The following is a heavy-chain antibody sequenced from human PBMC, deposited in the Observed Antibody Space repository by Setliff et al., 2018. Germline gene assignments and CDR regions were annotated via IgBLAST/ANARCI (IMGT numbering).Heavy chain of an antibody. D-gene: IGHD6-19*01. CDR1: GGSISSSSYY. V-gene: IGHV4-39*07. CDR2: IYYSGRI. CDR3: ARTRGSSGWLNWFDP. Sequence: PSETLSLTCTVSGGSISSSSYYWGWIRQPPGKGLEWIGSIYYSGRIYYKPSLKSRVTISVDTSKNQFSLKLSSVTAADTAVYYCARTRGSSGWLNWFDPWGQGTLVTVSS. J-gene: IGHJ5*02.